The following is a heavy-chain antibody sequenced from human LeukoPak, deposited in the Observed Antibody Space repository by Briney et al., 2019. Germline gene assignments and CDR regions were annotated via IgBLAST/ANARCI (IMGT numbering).Heavy chain of an antibody. Sequence: GRSLRLSCAASGFTFSSYAMHWVRQAPGKGLEWVAVISHDGSNKYYADSVKGRFTISRDNSKNTLYLQMNSLRAEDTAVYYCARGTAVLLWFGAQSGLDPWGQGTLVTVSS. CDR3: ARGTAVLLWFGAQSGLDP. D-gene: IGHD3-10*01. J-gene: IGHJ5*02. V-gene: IGHV3-30-3*01. CDR1: GFTFSSYA. CDR2: ISHDGSNK.